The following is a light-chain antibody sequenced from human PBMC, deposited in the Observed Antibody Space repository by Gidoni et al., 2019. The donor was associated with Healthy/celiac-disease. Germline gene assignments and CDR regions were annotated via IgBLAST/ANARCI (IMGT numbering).Light chain of an antibody. J-gene: IGKJ3*01. V-gene: IGKV3-11*01. CDR3: QQQDT. CDR2: DAS. CDR1: QSVSSY. Sequence: EIVLTQSPATLSLSPGERATLSRRASQSVSSYLAWYQQKPGQAPRLLIYDASNRATGIPARFSGSGSGTDFTLTISSLEPEDFAVYYCQQQDTFGPGTKVDIK.